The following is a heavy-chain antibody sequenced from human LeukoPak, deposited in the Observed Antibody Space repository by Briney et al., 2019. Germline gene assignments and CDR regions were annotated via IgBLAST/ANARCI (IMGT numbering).Heavy chain of an antibody. Sequence: SETLSLTCTVSGGSISSGDYYWSWIRQPPGKGLEWIGYIYYSGSTYYNPSLKSRVTISVDTSKNQFSLKLSSVTAADTAVYYCARKFDTYYFDYWGQGTLVTVTS. CDR3: ARKFDTYYFDY. CDR2: IYYSGST. V-gene: IGHV4-30-4*08. J-gene: IGHJ4*01. CDR1: GGSISSGDYY. D-gene: IGHD3-10*01.